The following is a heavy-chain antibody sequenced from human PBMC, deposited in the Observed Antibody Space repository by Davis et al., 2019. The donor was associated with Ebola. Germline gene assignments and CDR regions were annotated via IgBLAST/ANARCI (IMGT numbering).Heavy chain of an antibody. CDR3: ARLSSTWSSLYGMDV. CDR2: INTYNGNT. D-gene: IGHD6-13*01. J-gene: IGHJ6*02. Sequence: ASVMVSCKASGYTFTSYVINWVRQAPGQRLEWMGWINTYNGNTIYSQKFQGRVTITSDTSASTAYMELSSLTSEDTAVYYCARLSSTWSSLYGMDVWGQGTTVTVSS. V-gene: IGHV1-3*04. CDR1: GYTFTSYV.